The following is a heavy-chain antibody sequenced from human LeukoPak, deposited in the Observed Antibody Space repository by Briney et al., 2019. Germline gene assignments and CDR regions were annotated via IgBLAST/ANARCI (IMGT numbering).Heavy chain of an antibody. J-gene: IGHJ5*02. CDR3: ARASRGYTGYGTNSARARFDP. Sequence: PGGSLRLSCAASGFTFSDYYMSWIRQAPGKGLEWVSYISSSGSTIYYADSVKGRFTISRDNAKNSLYLQMNSLRAEDTAVYYCARASRGYTGYGTNSARARFDPWGQGTLVTVSS. V-gene: IGHV3-11*01. D-gene: IGHD5-12*01. CDR1: GFTFSDYY. CDR2: ISSSGSTI.